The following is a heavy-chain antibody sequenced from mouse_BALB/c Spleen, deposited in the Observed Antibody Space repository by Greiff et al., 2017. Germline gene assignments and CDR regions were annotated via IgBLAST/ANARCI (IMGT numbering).Heavy chain of an antibody. V-gene: IGHV14-1*02. J-gene: IGHJ2*01. CDR1: GFNIKDYY. CDR2: IDPENGNT. CDR3: ARVHYYGYYFDY. D-gene: IGHD1-2*01. Sequence: VQLKESGAELVRPGALVKLSCKASGFNIKDYYMHWVKQRPEQGLEWIGWIDPENGNTIYDPKFQGKASITADTSSNTAYLQLSSLTSEDTAVYYCARVHYYGYYFDYWGQGTTLTVSS.